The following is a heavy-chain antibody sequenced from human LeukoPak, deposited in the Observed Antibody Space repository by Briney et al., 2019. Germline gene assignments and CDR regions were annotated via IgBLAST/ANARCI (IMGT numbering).Heavy chain of an antibody. CDR2: ISYDGRNM. J-gene: IGHJ4*02. D-gene: IGHD6-19*01. Sequence: GGSLRLSCAASGFAFSTYYIHWVRQPPGKGLEWVAVISYDGRNMYYGDSVKGRFTISRDNSKNTLYLQMNSLRPEDTAVYYCAKSLSSGWSSYYFGDWGREPWSPSPQ. V-gene: IGHV3-30*18. CDR3: AKSLSSGWSSYYFGD. CDR1: GFAFSTYY.